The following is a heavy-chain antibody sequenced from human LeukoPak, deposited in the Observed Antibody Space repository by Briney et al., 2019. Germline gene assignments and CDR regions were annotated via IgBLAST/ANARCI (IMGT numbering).Heavy chain of an antibody. CDR3: ARDRSAYDLDY. J-gene: IGHJ4*02. D-gene: IGHD5-12*01. V-gene: IGHV3-33*01. Sequence: PGRSLRLSCAASGFTFSSYGMHWVRQAPGKGLEWVAVIWYDGSNKYYADSVKGRFTISRDNSKNTLYLQMSSLSADDTAVYYCARDRSAYDLDYWGQGSLVTVSS. CDR1: GFTFSSYG. CDR2: IWYDGSNK.